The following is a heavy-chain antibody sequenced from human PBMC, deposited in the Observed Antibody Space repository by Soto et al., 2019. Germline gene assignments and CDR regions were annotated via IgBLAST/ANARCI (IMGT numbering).Heavy chain of an antibody. CDR2: IGGRGNSA. D-gene: IGHD5-12*01. Sequence: PGGSLRLSCAASGFIFTNYAMNWVRQAPGKGLEWVSVIGGRGNSAYYADSVQGRFTISRVNSKNTLPLQMSSLTADDTAIYYCVREGRGSFDFWGRGTMVTVSS. CDR3: VREGRGSFDF. J-gene: IGHJ3*01. CDR1: GFIFTNYA. V-gene: IGHV3-23*01.